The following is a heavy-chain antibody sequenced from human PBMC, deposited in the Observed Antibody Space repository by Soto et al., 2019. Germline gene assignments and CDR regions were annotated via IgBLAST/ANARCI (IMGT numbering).Heavy chain of an antibody. Sequence: QVQLQESGPGLVKPSETLSLTCNVSGFSISSGYYWAWVRQPPGKGLEWIASIYRSGSSYHNRFLESRITISVDTAKNQFSLNLTSVTAADSATYFCARGRADSAGSSLGRRMDVWGQGTTVTVAS. D-gene: IGHD3-10*01. CDR1: GFSISSGYY. V-gene: IGHV4-38-2*02. J-gene: IGHJ6*02. CDR2: IYRSGSS. CDR3: ARGRADSAGSSLGRRMDV.